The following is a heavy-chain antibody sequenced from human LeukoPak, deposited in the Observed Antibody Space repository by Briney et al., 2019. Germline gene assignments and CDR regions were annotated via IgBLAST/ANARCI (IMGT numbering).Heavy chain of an antibody. J-gene: IGHJ4*02. D-gene: IGHD3-22*01. CDR2: IWHDGTKR. Sequence: GGSLRLSCAGSRFTFSDFGMHWVRQAPGKGLEWVAVIWHDGTKRHYAESVKGRFAISRDDSRNTLYLQMNSLRADDTAVYYCAINYYDSSAYALHYWGQGTLVTVSS. CDR1: RFTFSDFG. CDR3: AINYYDSSAYALHY. V-gene: IGHV3-33*01.